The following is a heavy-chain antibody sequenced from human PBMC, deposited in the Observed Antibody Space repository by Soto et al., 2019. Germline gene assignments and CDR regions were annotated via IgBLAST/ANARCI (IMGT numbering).Heavy chain of an antibody. CDR2: IWYDGSNK. CDR1: GFTFSSYG. CDR3: ARGGFLLLYLDY. D-gene: IGHD2-21*01. Sequence: QVQLVESGGGVVQPGRSLRLSCAASGFTFSSYGMHWVRQAPGKGLEWVAVIWYDGSNKYYADSVKGRFTISRDNSKNTLYLQMNSLRAEDTAVYYCARGGFLLLYLDYWGQGTLVTVSS. J-gene: IGHJ4*02. V-gene: IGHV3-33*01.